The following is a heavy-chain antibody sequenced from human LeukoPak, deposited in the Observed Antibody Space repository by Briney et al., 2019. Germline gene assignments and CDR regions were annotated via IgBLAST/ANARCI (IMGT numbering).Heavy chain of an antibody. CDR2: FDPEDGET. J-gene: IGHJ5*02. V-gene: IGHV1-24*01. CDR3: ATEGRYGGNSRWFDP. D-gene: IGHD4-23*01. CDR1: GYTLTELS. Sequence: ASLKVSCEVSGYTLTELSMHWVRQAPGTGRGWRGGFDPEDGETIYAQKFQGRVTMPEDTSTDPAYMELSSLRSEDTAVYYCATEGRYGGNSRWFDPWGQGTLVTVSS.